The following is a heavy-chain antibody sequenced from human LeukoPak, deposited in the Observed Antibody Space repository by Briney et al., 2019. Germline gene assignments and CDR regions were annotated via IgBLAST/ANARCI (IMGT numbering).Heavy chain of an antibody. Sequence: SETLSLTCTVSGGSISSSSYYWGWIRQPPGKGLEWIGSIYYSGSTYYNPSLKSRVTISVDTSKNQFSLKLSSVTAADTAVYYCDYEQQLVGGDYWGQGTLVTVSS. CDR1: GGSISSSSYY. V-gene: IGHV4-39*07. J-gene: IGHJ4*02. CDR2: IYYSGST. D-gene: IGHD6-13*01. CDR3: DYEQQLVGGDY.